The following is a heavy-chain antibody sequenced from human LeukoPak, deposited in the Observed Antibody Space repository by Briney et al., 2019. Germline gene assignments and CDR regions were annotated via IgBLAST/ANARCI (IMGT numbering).Heavy chain of an antibody. Sequence: GGSLRLSCAASGFTFSNAWMSWVRQAPGKGMEWVGRIKSKTDGGTTDYAAPVKGRFTISRDDSKNTLYLQMNSLKTEDTAVYYCTTDQEWYYDSSGYYFADYWGQGTLVTVSS. J-gene: IGHJ4*02. V-gene: IGHV3-15*01. D-gene: IGHD3-22*01. CDR3: TTDQEWYYDSSGYYFADY. CDR1: GFTFSNAW. CDR2: IKSKTDGGTT.